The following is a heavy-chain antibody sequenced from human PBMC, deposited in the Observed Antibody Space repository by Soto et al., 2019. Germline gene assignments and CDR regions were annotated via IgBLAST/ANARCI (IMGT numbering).Heavy chain of an antibody. CDR1: GSTFSSYT. V-gene: IGHV1-69*02. Sequence: QVQLVQSGAEMKRPGSSVKVSCQASGSTFSSYTVSWVRQAPGQGLEWMGRIIPVLGVTNYAQKFKGRVTNTADKSKTTAYMELSSLRSGDTAVYYCARRRYCGADCYSKYYYGMDVWGQGTTVTVSS. CDR2: IIPVLGVT. J-gene: IGHJ6*02. CDR3: ARRRYCGADCYSKYYYGMDV. D-gene: IGHD2-21*02.